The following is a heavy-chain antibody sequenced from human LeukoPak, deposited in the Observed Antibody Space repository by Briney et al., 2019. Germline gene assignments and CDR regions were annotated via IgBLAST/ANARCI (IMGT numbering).Heavy chain of an antibody. CDR2: INHSGST. D-gene: IGHD5-24*01. CDR1: GGSFSGYY. CDR3: ARLGMATIDY. Sequence: SETLSLTCAVYGGSFSGYYWSWICQPPGKGLEWIGEINHSGSTNYNPSLKSRVTISVDTSKNQSSLKLSSVTAADTAVYYCARLGMATIDYWGQGTLVTVSS. J-gene: IGHJ4*02. V-gene: IGHV4-34*01.